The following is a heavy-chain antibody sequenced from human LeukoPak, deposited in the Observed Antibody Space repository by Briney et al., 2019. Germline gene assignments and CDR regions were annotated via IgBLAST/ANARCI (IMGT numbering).Heavy chain of an antibody. Sequence: SETLSLTCTVSGGSISSYYWSWIRQPAGKGLEWIGRIYTSGSTNYNPSLKSRVTMSVDTSKNQFSLKLSSVTAADTAVYYCARVGESSGYYLFDLWGRGTLVTVSS. J-gene: IGHJ2*01. D-gene: IGHD3-22*01. CDR2: IYTSGST. V-gene: IGHV4-4*07. CDR3: ARVGESSGYYLFDL. CDR1: GGSISSYY.